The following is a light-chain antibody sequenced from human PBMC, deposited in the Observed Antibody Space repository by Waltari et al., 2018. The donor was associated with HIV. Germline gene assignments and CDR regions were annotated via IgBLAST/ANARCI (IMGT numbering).Light chain of an antibody. CDR2: DAS. Sequence: DIQMTQSPSSLSASVGDRVTITCRASRDISNHLNWYQQKPGTAPQLLIYDASNVETGIPSRFSGSGSGTDFTFTISSLQPEDSAIYSCQQYANVPWTFGQGTRVEIK. J-gene: IGKJ1*01. V-gene: IGKV1-33*01. CDR1: RDISNH. CDR3: QQYANVPWT.